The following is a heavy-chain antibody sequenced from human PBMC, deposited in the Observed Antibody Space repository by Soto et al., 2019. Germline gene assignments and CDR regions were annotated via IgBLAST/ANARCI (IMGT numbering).Heavy chain of an antibody. CDR3: ARSYSSSWYPFGY. D-gene: IGHD6-13*01. CDR2: ISHSGST. Sequence: SETLSLTCAVYGGSFSGYYWSWIRQPPGKGLEWIGEISHSGSTNYNPSLKSRVTISVDTSKNQFSLKLSSVTAADTAVYYCARSYSSSWYPFGYWGQGTLVTVSS. J-gene: IGHJ4*02. V-gene: IGHV4-34*01. CDR1: GGSFSGYY.